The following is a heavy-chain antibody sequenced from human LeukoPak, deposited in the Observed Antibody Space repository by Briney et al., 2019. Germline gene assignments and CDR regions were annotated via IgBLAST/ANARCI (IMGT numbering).Heavy chain of an antibody. D-gene: IGHD3-10*01. V-gene: IGHV3-21*05. J-gene: IGHJ4*02. Sequence: GGSLRLSCAASGFTFSSYSMNWVRQAPGKGLEWVSYISSSSSYIYYADSVTGRFTISRDNAKNSLYLQMNSLRAEDTAVYYWSRGVNFGYGPSGDYYFDYWGQGTLVTVSS. CDR3: SRGVNFGYGPSGDYYFDY. CDR2: ISSSSSYI. CDR1: GFTFSSYS.